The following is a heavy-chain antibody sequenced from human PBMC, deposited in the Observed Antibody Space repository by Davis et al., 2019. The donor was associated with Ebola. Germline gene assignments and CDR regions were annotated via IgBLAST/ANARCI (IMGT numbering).Heavy chain of an antibody. J-gene: IGHJ3*02. CDR1: GGSISSSGYY. Sequence: MPSETLSLTCTVSGGSISSSGYYWSWIRQHPGKGLEWIGYIYYSGSTYYNPSLKSRVTISVDTSKNQFSLKLSSVTAADTAVYYCAREQLLNAFDIWGQGTMVTVSS. CDR2: IYYSGST. V-gene: IGHV4-31*03. CDR3: AREQLLNAFDI. D-gene: IGHD6-6*01.